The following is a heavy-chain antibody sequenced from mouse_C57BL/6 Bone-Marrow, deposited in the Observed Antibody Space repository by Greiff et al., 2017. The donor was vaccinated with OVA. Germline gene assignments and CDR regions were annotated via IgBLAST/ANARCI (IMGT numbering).Heavy chain of an antibody. CDR1: GFTFSSYA. Sequence: EVKLVESGAGLVKPGGSLKLSCAASGFTFSSYAMSWVRQTPEKRLEWVAYISSGGDYIYYADTVKGRFTISRDNARNTLYLQMSSLKSEDTAMYYCTREGIYYYGSSPYFDYWGQGTTLTVSS. V-gene: IGHV5-9-1*02. CDR3: TREGIYYYGSSPYFDY. D-gene: IGHD1-1*01. CDR2: ISSGGDYI. J-gene: IGHJ2*01.